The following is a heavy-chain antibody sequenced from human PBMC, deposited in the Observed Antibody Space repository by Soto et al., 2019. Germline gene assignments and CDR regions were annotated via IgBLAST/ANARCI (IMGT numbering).Heavy chain of an antibody. D-gene: IGHD2-15*01. V-gene: IGHV3-23*01. J-gene: IGHJ4*02. CDR3: AKDRGSRSKAAQIDY. CDR1: GFTFSSYA. Sequence: AGGSLRLSCAASGFTFSSYAMSWVRQAPGKGLEWVSAISGSGGSTYYADSVKGRFTISRDNSKNTLYLQMNSLRAEDTAVYYCAKDRGSRSKAAQIDYWGQGTLVTVSS. CDR2: ISGSGGST.